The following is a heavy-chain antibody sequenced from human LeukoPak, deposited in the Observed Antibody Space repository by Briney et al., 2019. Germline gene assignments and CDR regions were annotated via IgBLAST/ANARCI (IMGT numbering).Heavy chain of an antibody. Sequence: GGSLRLSCVASGFPFSSYWMTWVRKAPGKGLEWVANIKQDGSKKSYVDSEKGRFTISRDNAKNSLYLQMNSLRAEDTAIYYCTRVGYIDEGIDYWGQGTLVTVSS. CDR1: GFPFSSYW. V-gene: IGHV3-7*04. D-gene: IGHD5-24*01. CDR2: IKQDGSKK. J-gene: IGHJ4*02. CDR3: TRVGYIDEGIDY.